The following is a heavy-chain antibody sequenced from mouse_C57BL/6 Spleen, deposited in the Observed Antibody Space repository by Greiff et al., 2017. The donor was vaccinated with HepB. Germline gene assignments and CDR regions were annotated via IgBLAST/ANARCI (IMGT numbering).Heavy chain of an antibody. CDR1: GYTFTSYW. J-gene: IGHJ2*01. Sequence: VQLQQPGAELVMPGASVKLSCKASGYTFTSYWMHWVKQRPGQGLEWIGEIDPSDSYTNYNQKFKGKSTLTVDKSSSTAYMQLSSLTSEDSAVYYCAIPLPFDYWGQGTTLTVSS. CDR2: IDPSDSYT. V-gene: IGHV1-69*01. CDR3: AIPLPFDY.